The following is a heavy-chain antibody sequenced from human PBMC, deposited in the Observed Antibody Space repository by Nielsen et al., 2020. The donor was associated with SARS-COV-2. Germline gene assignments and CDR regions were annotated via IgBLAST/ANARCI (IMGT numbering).Heavy chain of an antibody. V-gene: IGHV1-18*01. CDR2: ISAYNGNT. J-gene: IGHJ5*02. CDR1: GYTFTSYG. Sequence: ASVKVSCKASGYTFTSYGISWVRQAPGQGLEWMGWISAYNGNTNYAQKFQGRVTMTRNTSISTAYMELSSLRSEDTAVYYCARGLAARPWGQGTLVTVSS. D-gene: IGHD6-6*01. CDR3: ARGLAARP.